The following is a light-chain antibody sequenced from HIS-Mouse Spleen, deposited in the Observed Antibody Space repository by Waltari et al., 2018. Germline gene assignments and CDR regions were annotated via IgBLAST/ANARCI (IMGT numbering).Light chain of an antibody. V-gene: IGLV3-21*03. J-gene: IGLJ2*01. CDR2: DDS. CDR3: QVWDSSSDHVV. CDR1: NIGSKS. Sequence: SYVLTQPPSVSVAPGKTARITCWGNNIGSKSVHWYQQKPGQAPVLVVYDDSDRPSWVPERFSGSNAGNTATLTISRVEAGDEADYYCQVWDSSSDHVVFGGGTKLTVL.